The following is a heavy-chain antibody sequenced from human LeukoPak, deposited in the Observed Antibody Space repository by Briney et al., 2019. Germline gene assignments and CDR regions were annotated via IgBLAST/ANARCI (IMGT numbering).Heavy chain of an antibody. V-gene: IGHV4-38-2*02. Sequence: SETLSLTCTVSGYSISSGYYWNWIRQSPGKGLEWTGEIEHSGSTKNSPSLKSRVTISVDTSKNQFSLQLTSVTAADTAVYYCARGWGLRGGIMDVWGKGTTVTISS. D-gene: IGHD2-15*01. CDR2: IEHSGST. CDR1: GYSISSGYY. CDR3: ARGWGLRGGIMDV. J-gene: IGHJ6*04.